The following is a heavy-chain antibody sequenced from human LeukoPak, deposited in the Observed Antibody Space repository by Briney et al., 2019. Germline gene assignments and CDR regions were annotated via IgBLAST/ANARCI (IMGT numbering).Heavy chain of an antibody. CDR3: ARATSSSWYKYYYYYYYMDV. CDR2: MNPNSGNT. J-gene: IGHJ6*03. V-gene: IGHV1-8*01. CDR1: GYTFTSYD. Sequence: ASVKVSCKASGYTFTSYDINWVRQATGHGLEWMGWMNPNSGNTGYAQKFQGRVTMTRNTSISTAYMELSILRSEDTAVYYCARATSSSWYKYYYYYYYMDVWGKGTTVTVSS. D-gene: IGHD6-13*01.